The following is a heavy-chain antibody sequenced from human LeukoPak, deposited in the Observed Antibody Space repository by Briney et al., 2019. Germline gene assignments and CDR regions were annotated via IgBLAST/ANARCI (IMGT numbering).Heavy chain of an antibody. CDR1: GASFSSGDQY. CDR2: IHPSGTL. D-gene: IGHD3-22*01. V-gene: IGHV4-31*03. CDR3: SRGLDSRKLGY. J-gene: IGHJ4*02. Sequence: PSETLSLTCTVSGASFSSGDQYWNWIPQSPGKGLEWIGSIHPSGTLYNNPSLESRVTMSMDTSKNQFSLNLNSVTAADTAVYFCSRGLDSRKLGYWGQGTLVTVSS.